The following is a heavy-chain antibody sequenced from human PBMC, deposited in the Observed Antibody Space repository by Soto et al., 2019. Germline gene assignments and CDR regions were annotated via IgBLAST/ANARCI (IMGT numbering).Heavy chain of an antibody. V-gene: IGHV1-8*01. CDR1: GYTFTSYY. Sequence: ASVKVSCNASGYTFTSYYINWVRQATGQGLEWMGWMNPNSGNTGYAQKFQGRVTMTRNTSISTAYMELSSLRSEDTAVYYCARDEHSDAFDIWGQGTMVTVSS. CDR2: MNPNSGNT. J-gene: IGHJ3*02. CDR3: ARDEHSDAFDI.